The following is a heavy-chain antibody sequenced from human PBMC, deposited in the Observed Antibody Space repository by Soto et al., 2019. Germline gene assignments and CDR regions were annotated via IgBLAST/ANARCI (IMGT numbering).Heavy chain of an antibody. CDR3: ARGYSGSWYWFDP. J-gene: IGHJ5*02. D-gene: IGHD6-13*01. CDR1: GGSISSYY. V-gene: IGHV4-59*01. Sequence: QVQLQESGPGLVKPSETLSLTCTVSGGSISSYYWSWIRQPPGKGLEWIGYIYYSGNTNYNPSLRRRVTISIDTSKNQFSLRLNTVTAADTAVYYCARGYSGSWYWFDPWGQGTLVTVPS. CDR2: IYYSGNT.